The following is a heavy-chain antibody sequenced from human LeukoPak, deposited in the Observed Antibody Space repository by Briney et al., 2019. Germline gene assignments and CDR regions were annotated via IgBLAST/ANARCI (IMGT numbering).Heavy chain of an antibody. CDR2: IKKDGSEK. J-gene: IGHJ4*02. CDR3: AREGDYYCSGGSCYDY. V-gene: IGHV3-7*01. CDR1: GFTFSSYA. D-gene: IGHD2-15*01. Sequence: GGSLRLSCSASGFTFSSYAMHWVRQAPGKGLEWVANIKKDGSEKYYVDSVKGRFTISRDNAKNSVYLQMNSLRAEDTAVYYCAREGDYYCSGGSCYDYWGQGTLVTVSS.